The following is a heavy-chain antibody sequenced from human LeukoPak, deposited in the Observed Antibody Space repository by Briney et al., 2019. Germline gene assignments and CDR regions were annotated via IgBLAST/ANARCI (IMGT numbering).Heavy chain of an antibody. CDR3: ASAFAYYYGSSDYGDY. CDR2: ISSSSSYI. D-gene: IGHD3-22*01. V-gene: IGHV3-21*01. J-gene: IGHJ4*02. Sequence: GGSLRLSCAASGFTFSSYSMNWVRQAPGKGLEWVSSISSSSSYIYYADSVKGRFTISRDNAKNSLYLQMNSPRAEDTAVYYCASAFAYYYGSSDYGDYWGQGTLVTVPS. CDR1: GFTFSSYS.